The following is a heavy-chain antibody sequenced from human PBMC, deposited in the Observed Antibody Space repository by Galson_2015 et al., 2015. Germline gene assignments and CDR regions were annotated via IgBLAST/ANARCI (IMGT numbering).Heavy chain of an antibody. J-gene: IGHJ4*02. CDR2: ISSSSSTI. CDR1: GFTFGSSG. V-gene: IGHV3-48*02. Sequence: SLRLSCAASGFTFGSSGMTWVRQAPGKGLEWVSYISSSSSTIYYADSVKGRFTISRDNAKNSLYLQMNSLRDEDTAVYYCAREPDCIGGSCYGFDYWGQGTLVTVSS. CDR3: AREPDCIGGSCYGFDY. D-gene: IGHD2-15*01.